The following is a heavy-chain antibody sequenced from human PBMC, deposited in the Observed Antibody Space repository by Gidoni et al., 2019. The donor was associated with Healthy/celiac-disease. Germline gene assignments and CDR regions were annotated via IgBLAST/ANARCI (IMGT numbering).Heavy chain of an antibody. Sequence: EVQLLESGGGLVQPGGSLRLSCAASGFTFSRYAMSWVRQAPGKGLEWVSAISGSGGSTYYADSVKGRFTISRDNSKNTLYLQMNSLRAEDTAIYYCAKGKVGATFDYYYGMDVWGQGTTVTVSS. CDR3: AKGKVGATFDYYYGMDV. CDR2: ISGSGGST. D-gene: IGHD1-26*01. CDR1: GFTFSRYA. V-gene: IGHV3-23*01. J-gene: IGHJ6*02.